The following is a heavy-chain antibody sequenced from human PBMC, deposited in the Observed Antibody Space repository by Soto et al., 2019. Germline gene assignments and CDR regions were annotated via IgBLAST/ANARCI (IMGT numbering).Heavy chain of an antibody. CDR2: NNPIFGTP. Sequence: QVQLVQSGAEVKKPGSSVKVSCKASGGTFSNYAFSWVRQAPGQGLEWMGGNNPIFGTPNYAQKCKGRLTIIADESASTVYMELSSLRSDDTAVYYCSKDPYSSGWDCHYYDGMDVWGQGTTVTVSS. CDR3: SKDPYSSGWDCHYYDGMDV. J-gene: IGHJ6*02. V-gene: IGHV1-69*01. D-gene: IGHD6-19*01. CDR1: GGTFSNYA.